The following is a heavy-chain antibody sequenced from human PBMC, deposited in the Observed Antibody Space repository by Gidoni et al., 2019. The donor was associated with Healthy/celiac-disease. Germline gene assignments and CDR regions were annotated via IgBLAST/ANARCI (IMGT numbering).Heavy chain of an antibody. J-gene: IGHJ4*02. V-gene: IGHV3-23*01. CDR2: ISGSGGST. Sequence: EVQLLESGGGVVQPGESLRLSCAASGFTFSSYAMSWVRPAPGKGLEWAAAISGSGGSTYYADSVKGRFTISRDNSKNTLYLQMNSLRAEDTAVYDCAKGTSHYYDSSGDDYWGQGTLVTVSS. CDR1: GFTFSSYA. D-gene: IGHD3-22*01. CDR3: AKGTSHYYDSSGDDY.